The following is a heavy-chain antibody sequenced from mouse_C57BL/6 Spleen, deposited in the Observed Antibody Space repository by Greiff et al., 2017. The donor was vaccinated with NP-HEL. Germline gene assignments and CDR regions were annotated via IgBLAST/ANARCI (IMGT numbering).Heavy chain of an antibody. V-gene: IGHV14-4*01. CDR1: GFNIKDDY. D-gene: IGHD1-1*01. Sequence: EVQLQQSGAELVRPGASVKLSCTASGFNIKDDYMHWVKQRPEQGLEWIGWIDPENGDNESASKFQGKATITDEPSSNTAYLQLSSLTSEDTAVYYCTLFLTTVVAPNYDYWGQGTTLTVSS. J-gene: IGHJ2*01. CDR3: TLFLTTVVAPNYDY. CDR2: IDPENGDN.